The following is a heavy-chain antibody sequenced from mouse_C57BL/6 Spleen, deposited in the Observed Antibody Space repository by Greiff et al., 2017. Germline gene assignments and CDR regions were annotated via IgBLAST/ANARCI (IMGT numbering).Heavy chain of an antibody. V-gene: IGHV1-42*01. J-gene: IGHJ2*01. CDR1: GYSFTGYY. Sequence: VQLQPSGPELVKPGASVKISCKASGYSFTGYYMNGVKQSPEKSLEWIGEINPSTGGPNYNQTFKAKATLTVDKSSSTANVELKGLTSEDSAGYYCARSDYGSSDDYGGQGTTLTVSS. D-gene: IGHD1-1*01. CDR2: INPSTGGP. CDR3: ARSDYGSSDDY.